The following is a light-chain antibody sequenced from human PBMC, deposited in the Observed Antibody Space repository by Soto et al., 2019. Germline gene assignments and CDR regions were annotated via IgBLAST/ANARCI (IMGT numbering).Light chain of an antibody. CDR2: GAF. V-gene: IGKV3D-15*01. CDR3: QYYGGYYGSSPRYT. CDR1: QSVSSK. J-gene: IGKJ2*01. Sequence: EIVMTQSPATLSLSPGQRATLSCRASQSVSSKLAWYQQRPGQAPRLLMYGAFIRATGIPDRISGSGSGTDFTVTISRLEPEDFAVYYCQYYGGYYGSSPRYTFGQGTKVDIK.